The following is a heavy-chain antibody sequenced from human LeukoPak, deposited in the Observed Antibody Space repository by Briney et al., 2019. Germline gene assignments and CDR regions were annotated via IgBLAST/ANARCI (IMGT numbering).Heavy chain of an antibody. CDR2: IYHSGST. V-gene: IGHV4-38-2*02. D-gene: IGHD3-22*01. CDR3: AGKVVIGDLGY. Sequence: SETLSLTCTVSGYSISSGYYWGWIRPPPGKGREWIGSIYHSGSTYYNPSLKSRVTISVDTSKNQFSLKLSSVTAADTAVYYCAGKVVIGDLGYWGQGTLVTVSS. CDR1: GYSISSGYY. J-gene: IGHJ4*02.